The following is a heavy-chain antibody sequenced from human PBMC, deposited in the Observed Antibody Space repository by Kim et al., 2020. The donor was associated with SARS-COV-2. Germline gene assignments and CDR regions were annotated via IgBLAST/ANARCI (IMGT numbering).Heavy chain of an antibody. CDR2: IKSKTDGGTT. D-gene: IGHD3-10*01. CDR1: GFTFSNAW. CDR3: TTVEVLWFGESHDYYGMDV. Sequence: GWSLRLSCAASGFTFSNAWMSWVRQAPGKGLEWVGRIKSKTDGGTTDYAAPVKGRFTISRDDSKNTLYLQMNSLKTEDTAVYYCTTVEVLWFGESHDYYGMDVWGQGTTVTVSS. J-gene: IGHJ6*02. V-gene: IGHV3-15*01.